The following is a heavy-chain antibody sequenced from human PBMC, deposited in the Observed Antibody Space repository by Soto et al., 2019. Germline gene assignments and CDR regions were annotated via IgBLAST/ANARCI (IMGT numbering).Heavy chain of an antibody. CDR1: GFTFNDFE. J-gene: IGHJ4*02. Sequence: EVQLLESGGGLVQPGGSLRLSCGVSGFTFNDFEMNWVRQAPGKGPEWLAYIDGSGATKKYADSVRGRFTISRDNPNNSLFLQMSSLSAADTSIYYCARRFGRFNYWGQGTLVSVSS. V-gene: IGHV3-48*03. CDR2: IDGSGATK. CDR3: ARRFGRFNY. D-gene: IGHD3-10*01.